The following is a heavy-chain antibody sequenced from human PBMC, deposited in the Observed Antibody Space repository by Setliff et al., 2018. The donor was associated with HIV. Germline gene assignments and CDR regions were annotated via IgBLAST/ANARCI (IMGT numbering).Heavy chain of an antibody. V-gene: IGHV1-69*13. Sequence: GASVKVSCKASGGTFSSYAISWVRQAPGQGLEWMGGIIPIFGPTNYAQKFQGRVTITADESTTTAYMELSSLRSEDTAVYYCARVKAVAGGGFDIWGQGTMVTVSS. CDR2: IIPIFGPT. CDR1: GGTFSSYA. D-gene: IGHD3-16*01. J-gene: IGHJ3*02. CDR3: ARVKAVAGGGFDI.